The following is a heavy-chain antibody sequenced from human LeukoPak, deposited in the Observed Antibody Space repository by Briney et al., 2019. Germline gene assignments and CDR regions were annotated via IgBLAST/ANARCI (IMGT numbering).Heavy chain of an antibody. V-gene: IGHV1-2*02. J-gene: IGHJ1*01. CDR3: ASYSYSSGWYGYFQH. CDR2: INPNSGGT. CDR1: GYTFTGYY. Sequence: GASVKVSCKASGYTFTGYYMHWVRQAPGQGLEWMGWINPNSGGTNYAQKFQGRVTMTRDTSISTAYMELSRLRSDDTAVYYCASYSYSSGWYGYFQHWGQGTLVTVSS. D-gene: IGHD6-19*01.